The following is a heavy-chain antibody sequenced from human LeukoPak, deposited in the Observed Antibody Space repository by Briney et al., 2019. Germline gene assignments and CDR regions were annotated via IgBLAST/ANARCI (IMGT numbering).Heavy chain of an antibody. CDR1: GFTFSTYS. CDR2: ISSSYI. D-gene: IGHD3-10*01. Sequence: GGSLRLSCVASGFTFSTYSMNWVRQAPGKGLEWVSYISSSYIHYADSVKGRFTISRDNSKNTLYLQMNSLRAEDTAVYYCAKVVSGNLYSPCGWGQGTLVTVSS. CDR3: AKVVSGNLYSPCG. V-gene: IGHV3-21*05. J-gene: IGHJ4*02.